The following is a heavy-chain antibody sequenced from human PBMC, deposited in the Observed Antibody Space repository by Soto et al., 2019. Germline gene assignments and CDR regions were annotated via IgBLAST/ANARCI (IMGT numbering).Heavy chain of an antibody. CDR3: VRPTYFSDGMGYSLCLGS. V-gene: IGHV3-72*01. CDR1: GFPLSDHY. J-gene: IGHJ4*02. D-gene: IGHD3-22*01. Sequence: GGSLKLSCAGSGFPLSDHYIDWVRTAPGKGLEWVGRARDKPRVYSTASASSVKGRFTTAREKTETSAYLQMNGRKPETPAVYYFVRPTYFSDGMGYSLCLGSWVQESVGAASS. CDR2: ARDKPRVYST.